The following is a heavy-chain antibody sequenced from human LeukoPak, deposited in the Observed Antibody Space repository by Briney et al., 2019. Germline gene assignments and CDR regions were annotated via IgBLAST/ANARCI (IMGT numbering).Heavy chain of an antibody. D-gene: IGHD6-13*01. Sequence: SETLSLTCTVSGGSISSGGYYWSWIRQPPGKGLEWIGYIYHSGSTYYNPSLKSRVTISVDRSKNQFSLKLNYVTAADTAVYYCARSSAEAGTGDFGYWGQGSLVTVSS. CDR3: ARSSAEAGTGDFGY. J-gene: IGHJ4*02. CDR1: GGSISSGGYY. V-gene: IGHV4-30-2*01. CDR2: IYHSGST.